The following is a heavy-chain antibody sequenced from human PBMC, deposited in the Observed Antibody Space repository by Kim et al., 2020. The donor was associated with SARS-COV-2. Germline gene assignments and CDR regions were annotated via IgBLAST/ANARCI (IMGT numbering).Heavy chain of an antibody. CDR2: ISYDGSNK. Sequence: GGSLRLSCAASGFTFSSYAMHWVRQAPGKGLEWVAVISYDGSNKYYADSVKGRFTISRDNSKNTLYLQMNSLRAEDTAVYYCARDRGAFDIWGQGTMVTVSS. CDR3: ARDRGAFDI. CDR1: GFTFSSYA. V-gene: IGHV3-30*04. J-gene: IGHJ3*02.